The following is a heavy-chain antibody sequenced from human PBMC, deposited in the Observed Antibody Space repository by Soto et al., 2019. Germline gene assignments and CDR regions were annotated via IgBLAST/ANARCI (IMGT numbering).Heavy chain of an antibody. D-gene: IGHD6-13*01. Sequence: QVQLVESGGGLVKPGGSLRLSCAASGFTFSDYYMSWIRQAPGKGVEWVSYISSSGSTIYYADSVKGRFTISRDNAKNSLYLQMNSLRAEDTAVYYCASRRIAAAGTDWFDPWGQRTLVTVSS. J-gene: IGHJ5*02. CDR3: ASRRIAAAGTDWFDP. V-gene: IGHV3-11*01. CDR2: ISSSGSTI. CDR1: GFTFSDYY.